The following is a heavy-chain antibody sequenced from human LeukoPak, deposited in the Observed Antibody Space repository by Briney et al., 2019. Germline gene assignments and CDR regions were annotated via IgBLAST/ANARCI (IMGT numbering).Heavy chain of an antibody. Sequence: PSQTLSLTCTVSGGSISSGGYYWSWIRQYPGKGLEWIGYIYYSGNTYYNPSLKSRITISVDTSKNQFSLKLNSVTAADTAVYYCARANYYDSSGYDSDYWGQGTLVTVSS. CDR3: ARANYYDSSGYDSDY. J-gene: IGHJ4*02. CDR2: IYYSGNT. V-gene: IGHV4-31*03. D-gene: IGHD3-22*01. CDR1: GGSISSGGYY.